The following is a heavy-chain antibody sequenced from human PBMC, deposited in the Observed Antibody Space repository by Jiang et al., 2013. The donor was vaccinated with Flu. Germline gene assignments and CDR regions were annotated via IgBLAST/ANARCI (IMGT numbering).Heavy chain of an antibody. Sequence: GAEVKKPGASVKVSCKASGYTFTSYAMHWVRQAPGQRLEWMGWINAGNGNTKYSQKFQGRVTITRDTSASTAYMELSSLRSEDTAVYYCAREGERITMVRGVSPQGFDPWGQGTLVTVSS. CDR1: GYTFTSYA. CDR3: AREGERITMVRGVSPQGFDP. D-gene: IGHD3-10*01. V-gene: IGHV1-3*01. J-gene: IGHJ5*02. CDR2: INAGNGNT.